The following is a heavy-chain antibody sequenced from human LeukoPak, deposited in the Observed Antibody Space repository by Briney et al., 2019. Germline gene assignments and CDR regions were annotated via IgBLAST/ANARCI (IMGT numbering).Heavy chain of an antibody. J-gene: IGHJ4*02. V-gene: IGHV5-51*01. CDR3: ARVYYCSSTSCYPYYFDY. D-gene: IGHD2-2*01. CDR1: GYSFTSYW. CDR2: IYPGDSDT. Sequence: GESLKISCKGSGYSFTSYWIGWVRQMPGKGLEWMGIIYPGDSDTRYSPSFQGQVTISADKSISTAYLQWSSLKASDTAMYYRARVYYCSSTSCYPYYFDYWGQGTLVTVSS.